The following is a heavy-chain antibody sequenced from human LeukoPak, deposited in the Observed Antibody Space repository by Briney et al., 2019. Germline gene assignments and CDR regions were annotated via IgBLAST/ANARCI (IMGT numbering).Heavy chain of an antibody. V-gene: IGHV4-4*09. J-gene: IGHJ5*02. D-gene: IGHD3-22*01. CDR2: IYTSGST. CDR1: GGSISSYY. CDR3: ARGSGYFDSRGTVSWFDP. Sequence: SETLSLTCTVSGGSISSYYWSWIRQPPGKGLEWIGYIYTSGSTNYNPSLKSRVTISVDTSKNQFSLKLSSVTAADTAVYYCARGSGYFDSRGTVSWFDPWGQGTLVTVSS.